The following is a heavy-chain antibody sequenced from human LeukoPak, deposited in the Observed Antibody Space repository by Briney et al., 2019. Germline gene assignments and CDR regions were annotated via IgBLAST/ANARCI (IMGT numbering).Heavy chain of an antibody. J-gene: IGHJ5*02. V-gene: IGHV3-23*01. Sequence: GGSLRLSCAASGFTFSDYAMSWVRQAPGKGLEWVSAISASGSSTYYADSVKGRFTISRDNSKNTVYLQMNSLGAEDTAIYYCARAEDSSGYYVPNWFDPWGQGTLVTVSS. D-gene: IGHD3-22*01. CDR3: ARAEDSSGYYVPNWFDP. CDR1: GFTFSDYA. CDR2: ISASGSST.